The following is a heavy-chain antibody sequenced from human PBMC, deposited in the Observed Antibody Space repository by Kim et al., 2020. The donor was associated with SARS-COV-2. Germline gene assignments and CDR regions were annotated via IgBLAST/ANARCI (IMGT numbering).Heavy chain of an antibody. Sequence: RSSPSFQGQGTIAADKSISTAYLQWSSLKASDTAVYYCAKCNSGWPYFDSWGQGTLVTVSS. CDR3: AKCNSGWPYFDS. V-gene: IGHV5-51*01. D-gene: IGHD6-19*01. J-gene: IGHJ4*02.